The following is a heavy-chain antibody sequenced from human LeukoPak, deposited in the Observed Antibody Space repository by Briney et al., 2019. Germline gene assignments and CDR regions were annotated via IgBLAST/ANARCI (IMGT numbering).Heavy chain of an antibody. V-gene: IGHV3-74*01. Sequence: GGSLRLSCAASGFTLSSHWMHWARHGPGKGVVWVSRIVDETSTAYAVSVKGRFTISRDNAKNTLYLQMNSLRADDTAVYYCVRARTTVPNLFDYWGQGTLVTVSS. D-gene: IGHD4-17*01. CDR1: GFTLSSHW. CDR2: IVDETST. CDR3: VRARTTVPNLFDY. J-gene: IGHJ4*02.